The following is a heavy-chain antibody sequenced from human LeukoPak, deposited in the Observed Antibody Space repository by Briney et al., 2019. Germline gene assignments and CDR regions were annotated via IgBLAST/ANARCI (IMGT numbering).Heavy chain of an antibody. V-gene: IGHV4-34*01. J-gene: IGHJ4*02. CDR2: INHSGST. D-gene: IGHD3-10*01. Sequence: GSLRLSCADSGFTFSNAWMSWVRQAPGKGLEWIGEINHSGSTNYNPSLKSRVTISVDTSKNQFSLKLSSVTAADTAVYYCARPGYGSGSYSLLKYWGQGTLVTVSS. CDR3: ARPGYGSGSYSLLKY. CDR1: GFTFSNAW.